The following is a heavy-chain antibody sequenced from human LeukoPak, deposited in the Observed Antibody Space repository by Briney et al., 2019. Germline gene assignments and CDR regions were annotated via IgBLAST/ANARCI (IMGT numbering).Heavy chain of an antibody. J-gene: IGHJ4*02. CDR3: ASWGGYDSSGFDY. V-gene: IGHV4-39*07. CDR2: IYYSGST. D-gene: IGHD3-22*01. CDR1: GGSISSSSYY. Sequence: PSETLSLTCTVSGGSISSSSYYWGWIRQPPGKGLEWIGSIYYSGSTYYNPSLKSRVTISVDKSKNQFSLKLSSVTAADTAVYYCASWGGYDSSGFDYWGQGTLVTVSS.